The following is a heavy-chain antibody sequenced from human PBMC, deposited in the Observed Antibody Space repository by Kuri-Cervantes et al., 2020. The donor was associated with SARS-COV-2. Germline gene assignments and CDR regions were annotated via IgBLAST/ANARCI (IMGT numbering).Heavy chain of an antibody. D-gene: IGHD6-13*01. CDR3: ARDHSSSWYRVEGGIFDY. Sequence: ETLSLTCAAAGFTSSSYSMNWVRQAPGKGLEWVSYISSSSSTIYYADSVKGRFTISRDNAKNSLYLKMNSLRAEDTAVYYCARDHSSSWYRVEGGIFDYWGQGTLVTVSS. V-gene: IGHV3-48*01. J-gene: IGHJ4*02. CDR2: ISSSSSTI. CDR1: GFTSSSYS.